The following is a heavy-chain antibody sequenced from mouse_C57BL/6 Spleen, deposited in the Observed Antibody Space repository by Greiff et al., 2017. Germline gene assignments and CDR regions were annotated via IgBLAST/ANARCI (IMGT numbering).Heavy chain of an antibody. V-gene: IGHV1-82*01. CDR2: IYPGDGDT. J-gene: IGHJ2*01. CDR3: ARSGYDYEGDY. D-gene: IGHD2-4*01. CDR1: GYAFSSSW. Sequence: VQLQQSGPELVKPGASVKISCKASGYAFSSSWMNWVKQRPGKGLEWIGRIYPGDGDTNYNGKFKGKATLTADKSSSTAYMQLSSLTSEDSAVYFCARSGYDYEGDYWGQGTTLTVSS.